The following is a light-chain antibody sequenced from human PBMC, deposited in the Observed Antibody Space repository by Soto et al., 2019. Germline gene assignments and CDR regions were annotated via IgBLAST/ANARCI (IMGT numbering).Light chain of an antibody. V-gene: IGKV1-27*01. CDR2: AAT. CDR1: QGISHY. Sequence: DIPMTQSPSSLSASVGDRVTITCRASQGISHYLAWYQQKPGKVPKVLSYAATTLQSGVPSRFSGSGSGTDFTITISSLQPEDVATCYCQKYNSALETFGPGTKVDIK. CDR3: QKYNSALET. J-gene: IGKJ3*01.